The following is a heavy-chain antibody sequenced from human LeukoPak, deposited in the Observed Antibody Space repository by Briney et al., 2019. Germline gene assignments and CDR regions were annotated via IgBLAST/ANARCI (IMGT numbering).Heavy chain of an antibody. CDR2: ISRTSSYI. D-gene: IGHD3-22*01. CDR1: GFTFSSYS. V-gene: IGHV3-21*01. J-gene: IGHJ4*02. Sequence: PGGSLRLSCAASGFTFSSYSMNWVRQAPGKGLEWVSPISRTSSYIYYADSVKGRFTISRDNAKNSLFLQMSSLRVDDTAVYYCARLVVTDDWGQGTLVTVSS. CDR3: ARLVVTDD.